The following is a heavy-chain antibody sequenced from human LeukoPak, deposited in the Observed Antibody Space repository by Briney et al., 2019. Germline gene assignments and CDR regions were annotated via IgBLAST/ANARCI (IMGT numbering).Heavy chain of an antibody. CDR1: GYTLTELS. J-gene: IGHJ3*02. CDR3: ATSVVIYIAAAGTNDAFDI. CDR2: FDPEDGET. V-gene: IGHV1-24*01. D-gene: IGHD6-13*01. Sequence: ASVKVSCKVSGYTLTELSMHWVRQAPGKGLEWMGGFDPEDGETIYAQKFQGRVTMTEDTSTDTAYMELSSLRSEDTAVYYCATSVVIYIAAAGTNDAFDIWGQGTMVTVSS.